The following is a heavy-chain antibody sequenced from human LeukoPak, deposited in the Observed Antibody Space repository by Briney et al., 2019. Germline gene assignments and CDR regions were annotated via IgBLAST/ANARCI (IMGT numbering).Heavy chain of an antibody. D-gene: IGHD5-24*01. CDR2: ISYGGST. Sequence: SETLTLTCTVSGDSISSYYWSWIRQPPGKGLEWIGDISYGGSTNYYPSLKSRVTISVDTSKNQFSRKLSSVTAADTAMYYCARGPRRYYFDFWGQGTLVTVSS. V-gene: IGHV4-59*01. CDR3: ARGPRRYYFDF. J-gene: IGHJ4*02. CDR1: GDSISSYY.